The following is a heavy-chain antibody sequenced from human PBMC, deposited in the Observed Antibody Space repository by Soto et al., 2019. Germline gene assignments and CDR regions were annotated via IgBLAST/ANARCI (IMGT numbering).Heavy chain of an antibody. J-gene: IGHJ6*02. CDR2: ISKSSTTI. CDR1: GFTLSTYS. Sequence: GGSLRLSCIASGFTLSTYSMTWVRQAPGKGLEWLSYISKSSTTINYADSVKGRFTISRDNAKNSVYLEMSSLRDEDSAVYYCARDPPNFYYYGMDVWGQRTTVTVSS. V-gene: IGHV3-48*02. CDR3: ARDPPNFYYYGMDV.